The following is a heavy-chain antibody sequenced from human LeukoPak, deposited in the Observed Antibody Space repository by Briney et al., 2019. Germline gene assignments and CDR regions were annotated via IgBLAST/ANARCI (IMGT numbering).Heavy chain of an antibody. CDR3: ARGFTIFGVVHDAFDI. CDR1: GGSFSGNY. V-gene: IGHV4-34*01. D-gene: IGHD3-3*01. Sequence: SETLSLTCAVYGGSFSGNYWSWIRQPPGKGLEWIGEINHSGSTNYNPSLKSRVTISVDTSKNQFSLKLSSVTAADTAVYYCARGFTIFGVVHDAFDIWGQGTMVTVSS. J-gene: IGHJ3*02. CDR2: INHSGST.